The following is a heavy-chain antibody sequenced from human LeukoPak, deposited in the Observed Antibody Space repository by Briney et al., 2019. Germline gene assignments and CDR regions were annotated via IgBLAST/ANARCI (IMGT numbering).Heavy chain of an antibody. CDR3: ATGIDGYKKSSLFDY. CDR1: GYSFTTFW. CDR2: IYPGDSDT. J-gene: IGHJ4*02. Sequence: GESLKISCKGSGYSFTTFWIGWVRLMPGKGLEWMGIIYPGDSDTRYSPSFQGQVTISADKSISTAYLQWISLKASDTAMYYCATGIDGYKKSSLFDYWGQGTLVTVSS. V-gene: IGHV5-51*01. D-gene: IGHD5-24*01.